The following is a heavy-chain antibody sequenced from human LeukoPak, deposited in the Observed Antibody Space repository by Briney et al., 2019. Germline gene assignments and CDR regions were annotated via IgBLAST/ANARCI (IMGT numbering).Heavy chain of an antibody. CDR2: ISNSGTTI. J-gene: IGHJ5*02. V-gene: IGHV3-11*04. CDR1: GFTFSDYY. CDR3: ARGEGGDP. Sequence: GGSLRLSCAASGFTFSDYYMNWIRQAPGKGLEWVSYISNSGTTIYYADSVKGRFTISRDNAKNSLYLQMNSLRAEDTAVYYCARGEGGDPWGQGTLVTVSS. D-gene: IGHD3-10*01.